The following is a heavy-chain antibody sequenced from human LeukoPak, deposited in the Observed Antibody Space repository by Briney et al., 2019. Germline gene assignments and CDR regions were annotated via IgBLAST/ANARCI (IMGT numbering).Heavy chain of an antibody. CDR1: GGSFSGYY. CDR3: ARGPRRYCSGGSCRLIDY. Sequence: SETLSLTCAAYGGSFSGYYWSWIRQPPGKGLEWIGEINHSGSTNYNPSLKSRVTISVDTSKNQFSLKLSSVTAADTAVYYCARGPRRYCSGGSCRLIDYWGQGTLVTVSS. V-gene: IGHV4-34*01. D-gene: IGHD2-15*01. CDR2: INHSGST. J-gene: IGHJ4*02.